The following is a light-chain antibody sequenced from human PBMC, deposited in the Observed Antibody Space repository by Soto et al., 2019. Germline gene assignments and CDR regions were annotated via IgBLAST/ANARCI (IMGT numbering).Light chain of an antibody. Sequence: QSVLTQPPSVSAAPGHKVTISCSGTASNIGNDYVSWYQQLPGEAPQLLIYDNNRRPSGIPDRFSGSRSDTSATLGTTGLQTGDEADYYCGAWDSSLNVYVFGTGTKVTVL. V-gene: IGLV1-51*01. CDR1: ASNIGNDY. CDR2: DNN. CDR3: GAWDSSLNVYV. J-gene: IGLJ1*01.